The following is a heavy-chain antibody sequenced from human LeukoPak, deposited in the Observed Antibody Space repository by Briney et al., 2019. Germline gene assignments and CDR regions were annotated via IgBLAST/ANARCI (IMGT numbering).Heavy chain of an antibody. D-gene: IGHD1-14*01. CDR1: GFTVSSNY. CDR3: ASDTPLRVPTGIRLGV. CDR2: IYSGGST. J-gene: IGHJ6*04. V-gene: IGHV3-66*02. Sequence: SGGSLRLSCAASGFTVSSNYMSWVRQAPGKGLEWVSVIYSGGSTYYADSVKGRFTISRDNSKNTLYLQMNSLRAEVTAVYYCASDTPLRVPTGIRLGVWGKGTTVTVSS.